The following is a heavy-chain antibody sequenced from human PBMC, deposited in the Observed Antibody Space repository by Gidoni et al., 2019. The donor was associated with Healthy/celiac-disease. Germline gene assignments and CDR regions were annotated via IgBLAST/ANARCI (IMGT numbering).Heavy chain of an antibody. CDR1: GGSFSGYY. Sequence: QVQLQQWGAGLLKPSETLSLTCAVYGGSFSGYYWSWIRQPPGKGLEWIGEINHSGSTNYNPSLKSRVTISVDTSKNQFSLKLSSVTAADTAVYYCARCRRNTGYYKVSDFDYWGQGTLVTVSS. CDR2: INHSGST. J-gene: IGHJ4*02. D-gene: IGHD3-9*01. V-gene: IGHV4-34*01. CDR3: ARCRRNTGYYKVSDFDY.